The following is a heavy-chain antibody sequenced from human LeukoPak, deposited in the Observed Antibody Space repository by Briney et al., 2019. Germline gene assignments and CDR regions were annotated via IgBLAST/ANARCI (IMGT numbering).Heavy chain of an antibody. J-gene: IGHJ4*02. V-gene: IGHV3-23*01. Sequence: PGGSLRLSCTASGFTFSTYAMSWVRQTPGKGLEWVAAISGSNPGTYHANSVRGRFTISRDNSKNTLHLQMNGLRAEDTAIYYCAKASVGHWSGAFCYHIDSWGQGTLVTVSS. D-gene: IGHD2-15*01. CDR1: GFTFSTYA. CDR3: AKASVGHWSGAFCYHIDS. CDR2: ISGSNPGT.